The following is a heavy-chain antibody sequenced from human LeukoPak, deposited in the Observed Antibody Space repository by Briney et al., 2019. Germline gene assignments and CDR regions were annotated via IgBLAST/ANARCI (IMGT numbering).Heavy chain of an antibody. Sequence: GGSLRLSCAASGFTFSNFAMNWVRQAPGKGLEWVSAISGSGGSTYYADSVKGRFTISRDNSKNTLYLQMNSLRAEDTAVYYCAKHIVGATGYYYYGMDVWGQGTTVTVSS. CDR2: ISGSGGST. D-gene: IGHD1-26*01. CDR3: AKHIVGATGYYYYGMDV. J-gene: IGHJ6*02. CDR1: GFTFSNFA. V-gene: IGHV3-23*01.